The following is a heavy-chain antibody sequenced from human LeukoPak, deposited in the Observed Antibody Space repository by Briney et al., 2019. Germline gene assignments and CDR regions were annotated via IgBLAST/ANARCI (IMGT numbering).Heavy chain of an antibody. V-gene: IGHV4-59*01. CDR1: RGSISGYY. Sequence: SETLSLTCTVSRGSISGYYWSWIRQPPGKGLEWIGYVSDSGGTNYNTSLRSRVTISRDTSTNQFSLKLSSVTTADTAVYYCATAGQQLVFGSWGQGTLVTVSS. CDR3: ATAGQQLVFGS. J-gene: IGHJ5*01. D-gene: IGHD6-13*01. CDR2: VSDSGGT.